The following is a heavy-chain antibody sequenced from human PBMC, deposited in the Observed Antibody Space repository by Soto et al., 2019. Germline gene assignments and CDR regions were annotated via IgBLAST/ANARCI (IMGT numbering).Heavy chain of an antibody. Sequence: EVQLVESGGGLVQPGGSLRLSCAASGFTFRDYWMHWVRQAPGKGLVWVSRINTDGSSTSYADSVKGRFTIPRDNAKNTLYLQLNSLRAEDTAVYYCARRGANDRSGYYYWGQGTLVTVSS. CDR2: INTDGSST. V-gene: IGHV3-74*01. J-gene: IGHJ4*02. CDR3: ARRGANDRSGYYY. D-gene: IGHD3-22*01. CDR1: GFTFRDYW.